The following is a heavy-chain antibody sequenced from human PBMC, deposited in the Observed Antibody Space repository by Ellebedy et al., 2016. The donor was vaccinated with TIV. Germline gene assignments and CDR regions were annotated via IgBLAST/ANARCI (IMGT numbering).Heavy chain of an antibody. CDR3: ARDGIVGGPTEYYFDS. Sequence: PGGSLRLSCAASGFTFSSNWMHWVRQAPGKGLVWVSRINSDGSRSTYADSVKGRFTISRDNAKTTLYVQMNSLRAEDTAVYYCARDGIVGGPTEYYFDSWGQGTLVTVSS. CDR2: INSDGSRS. J-gene: IGHJ4*02. D-gene: IGHD1-26*01. CDR1: GFTFSSNW. V-gene: IGHV3-74*01.